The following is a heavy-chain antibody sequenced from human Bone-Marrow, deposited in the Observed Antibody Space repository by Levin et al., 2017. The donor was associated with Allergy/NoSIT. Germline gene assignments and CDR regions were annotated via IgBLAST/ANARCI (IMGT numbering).Heavy chain of an antibody. D-gene: IGHD3-22*01. V-gene: IGHV4-30-4*01. J-gene: IGHJ6*02. CDR3: ARDRDYYDSSGYDIVYYGMDV. CDR1: GASISSNDYY. Sequence: PSETLSLTCTVSGASISSNDYYWSWIRQPPGKGLEWIGYIYSSGNTHYNPSLKSRVTMSLDASKNQISLKLNSVTAADTTVYYCARDRDYYDSSGYDIVYYGMDVWGQGTTVTVSS. CDR2: IYSSGNT.